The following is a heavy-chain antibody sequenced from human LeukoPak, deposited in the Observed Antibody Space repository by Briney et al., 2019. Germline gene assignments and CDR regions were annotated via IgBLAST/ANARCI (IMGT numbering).Heavy chain of an antibody. CDR1: RFTFSSYS. Sequence: GGSLRLSCAASRFTFSSYSMNWVRQAPGKGLEWVSSISSSSSYIYYADSVKGRFTISRDNAKNSLYLQMNSLRAEDTAVYYCARASAFDLHGMDVWGQGTTVTVSS. D-gene: IGHD2/OR15-2a*01. J-gene: IGHJ6*02. V-gene: IGHV3-21*01. CDR3: ARASAFDLHGMDV. CDR2: ISSSSSYI.